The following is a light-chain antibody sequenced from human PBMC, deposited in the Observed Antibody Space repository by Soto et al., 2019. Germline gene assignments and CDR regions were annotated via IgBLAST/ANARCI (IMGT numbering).Light chain of an antibody. CDR2: AAS. CDR1: QGIRKD. CDR3: LQHSTYPLT. V-gene: IGKV1-17*01. Sequence: DIQMTQFPSSLSASVGDRVTITCRASQGIRKDLGWYQKKPGKAPKRLIYAASSLQSGVPSRFSGSGSGTEFTLAISSLQPEDSATFYCLQHSTYPLTFGQGTKVEIK. J-gene: IGKJ1*01.